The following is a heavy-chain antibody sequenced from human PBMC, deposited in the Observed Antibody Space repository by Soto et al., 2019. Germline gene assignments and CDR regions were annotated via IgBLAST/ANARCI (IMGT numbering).Heavy chain of an antibody. CDR1: CGSIISYY. CDR2: IYYSGST. J-gene: IGHJ6*02. Sequence: PSETLSLTCTFSCGSIISYYWSWIRQPPGKGLEWIGYIYYSGSTNYNPSLKSRVTISVDTSKNQFSLKLSSVTAADTAAYYCARGGMVSGAAGDYYYGMDVWGQGTTVTVSS. V-gene: IGHV4-59*01. D-gene: IGHD6-13*01. CDR3: ARGGMVSGAAGDYYYGMDV.